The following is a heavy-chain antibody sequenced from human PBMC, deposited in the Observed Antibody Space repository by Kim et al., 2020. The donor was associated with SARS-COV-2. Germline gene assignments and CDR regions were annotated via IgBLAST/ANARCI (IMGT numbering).Heavy chain of an antibody. J-gene: IGHJ4*02. CDR3: AKDKSVILTGLTFDY. Sequence: GGSLRLSCAASGFTFSSYAMSWVRQAPGKGLEWVSAISGSGGSTYYADSVKGRFTISRDNSKNTLYLQMNSLRAEDTAVYYCAKDKSVILTGLTFDYWGQGTLVTVSS. V-gene: IGHV3-23*01. CDR1: GFTFSSYA. CDR2: ISGSGGST. D-gene: IGHD3-9*01.